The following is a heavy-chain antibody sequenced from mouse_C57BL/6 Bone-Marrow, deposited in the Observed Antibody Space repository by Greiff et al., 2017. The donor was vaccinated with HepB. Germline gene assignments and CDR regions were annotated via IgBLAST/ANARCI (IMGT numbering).Heavy chain of an antibody. CDR3: ARDDYDYAMDY. CDR2: IYPGDGDT. CDR1: GYAFSSSW. J-gene: IGHJ4*01. Sequence: VQLQQSGPELVKPGASVKISCKASGYAFSSSWMNWVKQRPGKGLEWIGRIYPGDGDTNYNGKFKGKATLTADKSSSTAYMQLSSLTSEDSAVYCCARDDYDYAMDYWGQGTSVTVSS. D-gene: IGHD2-4*01. V-gene: IGHV1-82*01.